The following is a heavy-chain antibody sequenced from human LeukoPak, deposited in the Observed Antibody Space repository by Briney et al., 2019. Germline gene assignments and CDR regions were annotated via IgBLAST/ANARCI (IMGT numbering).Heavy chain of an antibody. CDR1: GFTFSSSG. V-gene: IGHV3-30*02. CDR3: AKEASRGSSFAYTPIEKPYYLDY. D-gene: IGHD5-18*01. CDR2: IWYGGSHK. J-gene: IGHJ4*02. Sequence: GGSLRLSCAASGFTFSSSGMHWVRQAPGKGLEWVAFIWYGGSHKYYADSVKGRFTISRDNSKNTLFLQMNSLRPEDTAVYYCAKEASRGSSFAYTPIEKPYYLDYWGQGTLVTVSS.